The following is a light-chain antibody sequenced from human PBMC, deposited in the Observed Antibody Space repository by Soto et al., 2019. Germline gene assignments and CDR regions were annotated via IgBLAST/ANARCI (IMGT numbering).Light chain of an antibody. CDR3: QQYGSSGM. Sequence: EIVLTQSPGTLSLSPGERATLSCRASQSVSNNYLAWYQQKPGQAPRLLIYGASNRATGIPDRFSGSGSGTDFTLTISRLEPEDFAVYYCQQYGSSGMFGQRTKVEIK. CDR1: QSVSNNY. CDR2: GAS. V-gene: IGKV3-20*01. J-gene: IGKJ1*01.